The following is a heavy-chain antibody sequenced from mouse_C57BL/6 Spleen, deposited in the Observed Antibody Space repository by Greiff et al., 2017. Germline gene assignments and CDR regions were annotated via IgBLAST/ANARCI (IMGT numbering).Heavy chain of an antibody. V-gene: IGHV1-47*01. Sequence: QVQLQQSGAELVKPGASVKMSCKASGYTFTTYPIEWMKQNHGKSLEWIGNFHPYNDDTKYNEKFKGKATLTVEKSSSTVYLELSRLTSDDSAVYYCARGGFYYDYDGGYAMDYWGQGTSVTVSS. CDR2: FHPYNDDT. CDR3: ARGGFYYDYDGGYAMDY. D-gene: IGHD2-4*01. J-gene: IGHJ4*01. CDR1: GYTFTTYP.